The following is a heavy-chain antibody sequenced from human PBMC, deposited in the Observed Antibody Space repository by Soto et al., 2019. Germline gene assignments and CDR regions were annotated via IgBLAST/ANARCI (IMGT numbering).Heavy chain of an antibody. CDR3: AKARDVVVPAETYF. V-gene: IGHV3-23*01. J-gene: IGHJ4*02. CDR2: ISGSGGST. Sequence: GGSLRLSCAASGFTFSSYAMSWVRQGPGKGLEWVSAISGSGGSTYYADSVKGRFTISRDNSKNTLYLQMNSLRAEDTAVYYCAKARDVVVPAETYFWGQGTLVTVSS. CDR1: GFTFSSYA. D-gene: IGHD2-2*01.